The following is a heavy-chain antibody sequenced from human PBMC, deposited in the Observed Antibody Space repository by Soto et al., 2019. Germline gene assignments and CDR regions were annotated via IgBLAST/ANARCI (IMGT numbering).Heavy chain of an antibody. CDR3: ARDQYNWNYVGYYYYYGMDV. D-gene: IGHD1-7*01. CDR1: GYTFTSYA. V-gene: IGHV1-3*01. CDR2: INAGNGNT. Sequence: ASVKVSCKASGYTFTSYAMHWVRQAPGQRLELMGWINAGNGNTKYSQKFQGRVTITRDTSASTAYMELSSLRSEDTAVYYCARDQYNWNYVGYYYYYGMDVWGQGTTVTVYS. J-gene: IGHJ6*02.